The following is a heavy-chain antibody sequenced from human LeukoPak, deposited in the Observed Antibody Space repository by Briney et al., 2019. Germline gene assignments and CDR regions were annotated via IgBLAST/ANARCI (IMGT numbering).Heavy chain of an antibody. D-gene: IGHD5-18*01. CDR1: GFTVSSSY. CDR2: IYSGGTT. J-gene: IGHJ5*02. V-gene: IGHV3-53*01. CDR3: ARGRGYSHSNWVDP. Sequence: GRSLRLSCTASGFTVSSSYMIWVRQAPGKGLEWVSVIYSGGTTYHVDSAKGRFTISRDNSKNTLYLQMNSLRAEDTAVYYCARGRGYSHSNWVDPWGQGTLVTVSS.